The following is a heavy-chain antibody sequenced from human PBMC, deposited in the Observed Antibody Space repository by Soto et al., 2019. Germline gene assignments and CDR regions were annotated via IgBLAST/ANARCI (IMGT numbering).Heavy chain of an antibody. Sequence: GGSLRLSCAASGFTFSNAWMSWVRQAPGKGLEWVGRIKSKTDGGTTDYAAPVKGRFTISRDDSKNALYLQMNSLKTEDTAVYYCTTGLYYYDSSGYYYLDYWGQGTLVTVSS. V-gene: IGHV3-15*01. D-gene: IGHD3-22*01. J-gene: IGHJ4*02. CDR2: IKSKTDGGTT. CDR3: TTGLYYYDSSGYYYLDY. CDR1: GFTFSNAW.